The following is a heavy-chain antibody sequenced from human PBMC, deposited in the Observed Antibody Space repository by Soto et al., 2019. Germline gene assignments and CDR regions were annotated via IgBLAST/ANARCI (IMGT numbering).Heavy chain of an antibody. CDR3: ARQLNWNYYYYGMDV. Sequence: QVQLVQSGAEVKKPGSSVKVSCKASGGTFSTYAISWVRQAPGQGLEWMGGIIPIFNRPNYAQKFQARLTIAADEFSNTAYMELSSLRSEDTAVYYCARQLNWNYYYYGMDVWGQGTTVTVSS. J-gene: IGHJ6*02. CDR2: IIPIFNRP. V-gene: IGHV1-69*12. CDR1: GGTFSTYA. D-gene: IGHD1-1*01.